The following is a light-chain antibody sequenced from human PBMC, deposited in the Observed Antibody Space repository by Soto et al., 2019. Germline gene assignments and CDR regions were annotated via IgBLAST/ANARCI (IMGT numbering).Light chain of an antibody. CDR3: QQYGRSSLT. V-gene: IGKV3-15*01. CDR1: RSVSSY. CDR2: GAS. J-gene: IGKJ4*01. Sequence: EIVLTQSPATLSLSPGESATLSCRATRSVSSYLAWYQQKPGQAPRLLIYGASTRATGIPARFSGSGSGTEFTLTISSLQSEDFAVYYCQQYGRSSLTFGGGTKVDIK.